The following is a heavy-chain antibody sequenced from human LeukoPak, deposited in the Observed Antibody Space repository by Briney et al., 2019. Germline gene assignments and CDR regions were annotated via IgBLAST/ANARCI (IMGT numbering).Heavy chain of an antibody. CDR1: GFTFDDYA. J-gene: IGHJ4*02. V-gene: IGHV3-9*01. CDR2: ISWNSGSI. D-gene: IGHD6-13*01. Sequence: GGSLRLSCAASGFTFDDYAMHWVRQAPGKGLEWVSGISWNSGSIGYADSVKGRFTISRDNPKNSLYLQMNSLRAEDTALYYCAKDIRAPTRITASGFDHWGQGTLVTVSS. CDR3: AKDIRAPTRITASGFDH.